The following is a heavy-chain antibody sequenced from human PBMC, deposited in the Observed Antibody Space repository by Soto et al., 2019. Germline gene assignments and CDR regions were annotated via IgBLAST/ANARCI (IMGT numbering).Heavy chain of an antibody. D-gene: IGHD1-26*01. CDR2: ITSSSSSI. CDR1: GFTFSTYS. V-gene: IGHV3-21*01. J-gene: IGHJ6*02. CDR3: DRDQTESKGFSGSYLSRYSGMDV. Sequence: PGGSLRLSCVASGFTFSTYSMTWVRQAPQKELERVSSITSSSSSIYYADSVKGRFTISSDNAKNSLYLQMNSLRAEDTAVYYCDRDQTESKGFSGSYLSRYSGMDVWGQGTTVTVSS.